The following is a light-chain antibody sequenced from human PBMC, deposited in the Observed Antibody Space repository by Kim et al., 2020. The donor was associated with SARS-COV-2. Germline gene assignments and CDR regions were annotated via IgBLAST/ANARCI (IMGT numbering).Light chain of an antibody. Sequence: QSVLTQPPSASGIPGQRVTISCSGDSSNIGSNYVDWYQQFTGMAPKLLIYRNNVRPSGVPDRFSVSKSGTSGSLAISGLRSKDEADYYCASWDDSLSGVVFGGGTQLTV. V-gene: IGLV1-47*01. J-gene: IGLJ2*01. CDR2: RNN. CDR3: ASWDDSLSGVV. CDR1: SSNIGSNY.